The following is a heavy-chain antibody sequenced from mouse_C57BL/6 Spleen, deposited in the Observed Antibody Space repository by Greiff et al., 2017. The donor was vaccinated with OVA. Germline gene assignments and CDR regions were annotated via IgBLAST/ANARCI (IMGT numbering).Heavy chain of an antibody. CDR2: INPSNGGN. CDR3: AREGPGDAVYAMDY. Sequence: QVQLKQPGTELVKPGASVKLSCKASGYTLTSYWVHWVTQRPGQGLEWIGNINPSNGGNTYNEKLKSKATLTVDKSSSTAYMQISSLTSEDSAVYYCAREGPGDAVYAMDYWGQGTSVTVSS. V-gene: IGHV1-53*01. CDR1: GYTLTSYW. J-gene: IGHJ4*01. D-gene: IGHD3-3*01.